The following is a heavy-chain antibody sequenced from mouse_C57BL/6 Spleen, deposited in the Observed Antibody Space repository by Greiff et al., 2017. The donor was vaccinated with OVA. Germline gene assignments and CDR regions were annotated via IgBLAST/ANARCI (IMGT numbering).Heavy chain of an antibody. J-gene: IGHJ1*03. V-gene: IGHV5-16*01. D-gene: IGHD1-1*02. CDR1: GFTFSDYY. Sequence: EVKLVESEGGLVQPGSSMKLSCTASGFTFSDYYMAWVRQVPEKGLEWVANINYDGSSTYYLDSLKSRFIISRDNAKNILYLQMSSLKSEDTATYYCARGGGYYWYFDVWGTGTTVTVSS. CDR2: INYDGSST. CDR3: ARGGGYYWYFDV.